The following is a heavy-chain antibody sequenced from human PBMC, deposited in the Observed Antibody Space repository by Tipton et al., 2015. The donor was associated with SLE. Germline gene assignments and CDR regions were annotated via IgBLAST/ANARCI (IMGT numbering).Heavy chain of an antibody. D-gene: IGHD7-27*01. CDR2: IYHSGST. J-gene: IGHJ4*02. Sequence: TLSLTCAVSGGSISSGGYSWSWIRQPPGKGLEWIGSIYHSGSTYYNPSLKSRVTISVDTSKNQFSLKLSSVTAADTAVYYCARDRTGDLDYWGQGTLVTVSS. V-gene: IGHV4-30-2*03. CDR1: GGSISSGGYS. CDR3: ARDRTGDLDY.